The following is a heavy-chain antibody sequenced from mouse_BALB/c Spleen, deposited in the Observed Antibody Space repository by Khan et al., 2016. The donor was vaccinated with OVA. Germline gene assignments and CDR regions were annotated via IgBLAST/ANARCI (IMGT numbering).Heavy chain of an antibody. V-gene: IGHV14-3*02. CDR1: GFTIKDTY. J-gene: IGHJ1*01. CDR3: VRPSYDPGNCDV. Sequence: VRLQQSGAELVKPGASVKLSCTASGFTIKDTYIHWVKQRPEQGLEWIGRITPANGNNEYDPKFQGQATMRADTSSNPAYLQLSSLTSWDAAVYYCVRPSYDPGNCDVWGAGTTVTVSS. D-gene: IGHD2-3*01. CDR2: ITPANGNN.